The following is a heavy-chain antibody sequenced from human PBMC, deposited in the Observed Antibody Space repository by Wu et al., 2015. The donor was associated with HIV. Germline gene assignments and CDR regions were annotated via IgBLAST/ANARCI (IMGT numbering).Heavy chain of an antibody. CDR1: GGSFSGYD. V-gene: IGHV4-34*01. J-gene: IGHJ4*02. D-gene: IGHD3-22*01. CDR3: ARGTGRVTMILVVMTALTYYFDY. CDR2: INQSGST. Sequence: QVQLQQWGAGLLKPSETLSLTCAVYGGSFSGYDWSWIRQPPGKGLEWIGEINQSGSTNYNPSLKSRVTISVDTSKNQLSLKLSSVTAADTAVYYCARGTGRVTMILVVMTALTYYFDYWARERWSPSPQ.